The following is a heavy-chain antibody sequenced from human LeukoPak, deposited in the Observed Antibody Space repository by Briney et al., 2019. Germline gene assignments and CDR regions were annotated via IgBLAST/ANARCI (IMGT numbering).Heavy chain of an antibody. Sequence: GGSLRLSCAASGFTVSSNYMSWVRQAPGKGLEWVSAISGSGGSTYYADSVKGRFTISRDNSKNTLYLQMNSLRAEDTAVYYCAKDLDSSGWWYYFDYWGQGTLVTVSS. CDR1: GFTVSSNY. V-gene: IGHV3-23*01. J-gene: IGHJ4*02. CDR2: ISGSGGST. D-gene: IGHD6-19*01. CDR3: AKDLDSSGWWYYFDY.